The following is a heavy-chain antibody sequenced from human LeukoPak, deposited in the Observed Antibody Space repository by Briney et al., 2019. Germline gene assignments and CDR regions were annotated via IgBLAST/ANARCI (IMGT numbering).Heavy chain of an antibody. J-gene: IGHJ4*02. CDR2: IYSGGST. Sequence: PGGSLRLSCAASGFTVSSNYMSWVRQAPGKGLEWVSVIYSGGSTYYADSVKGLFTISRDNSTNTLYLQMNSLSAGYTAVYYCARSSGRYDSSGYSDYWGQGTLVTVSS. D-gene: IGHD3-22*01. CDR3: ARSSGRYDSSGYSDY. V-gene: IGHV3-53*01. CDR1: GFTVSSNY.